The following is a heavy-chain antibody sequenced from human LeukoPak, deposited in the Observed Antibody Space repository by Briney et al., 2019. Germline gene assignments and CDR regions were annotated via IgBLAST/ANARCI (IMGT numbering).Heavy chain of an antibody. CDR1: GYTFTSYG. CDR3: ARDSGSYFALFDY. D-gene: IGHD1-26*01. Sequence: ASVKVSCKASGYTFTSYGISWVRQAPGQGLEWMGWISAYNGNTNYAQKLQGRVTMTTDTSTSTIYMELSSLRSEDTAVYYCARDSGSYFALFDYWGQGTLVTVSS. CDR2: ISAYNGNT. V-gene: IGHV1-18*01. J-gene: IGHJ4*02.